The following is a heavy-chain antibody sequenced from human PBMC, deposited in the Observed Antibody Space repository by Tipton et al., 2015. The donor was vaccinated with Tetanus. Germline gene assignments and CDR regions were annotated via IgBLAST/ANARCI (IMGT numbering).Heavy chain of an antibody. CDR1: GGSFSGYY. Sequence: TLSLTCAVYGGSFSGYYWSWIRQPPGKGLEWIGEINHSGSTNYNPSLKSRVTISVDTSKNQFSLKLSSVTAADTAVYYCARGRRGYYDSSGYYRPTPFDYWGQGTLVTVSS. V-gene: IGHV4-34*01. CDR3: ARGRRGYYDSSGYYRPTPFDY. J-gene: IGHJ4*02. CDR2: INHSGST. D-gene: IGHD3-22*01.